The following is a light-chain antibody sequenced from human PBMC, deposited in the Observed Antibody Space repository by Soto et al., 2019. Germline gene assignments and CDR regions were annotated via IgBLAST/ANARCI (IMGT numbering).Light chain of an antibody. CDR1: QSVSSN. V-gene: IGKV3-15*01. J-gene: IGKJ1*01. CDR2: GAF. CDR3: QQYNDWPLT. Sequence: EIVMTQSPVTLSVSPGERVTLSCRASQSVSSNLAWYQQKPGQAPSLLIYGAFTRATGIPARFSGTGSGTKFTLTISSLQSEDFALYYCQQYNDWPLTFGQGTKVDI.